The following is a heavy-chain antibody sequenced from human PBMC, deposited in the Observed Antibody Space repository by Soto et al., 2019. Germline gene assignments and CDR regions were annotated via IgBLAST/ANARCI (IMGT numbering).Heavy chain of an antibody. Sequence: EVQLVESGGGLVKPGGSLRLSCAASGFTFITYSMNWVRQAPGKGLEWVSSISSSSSYIYYADSVKGRFTISRDDAKNSLYLQMNSLRAEDTAVYYCARGEVNYYDSSGYTPVDYWGQGTLVTVSS. J-gene: IGHJ4*02. CDR3: ARGEVNYYDSSGYTPVDY. CDR2: ISSSSSYI. CDR1: GFTFITYS. V-gene: IGHV3-21*01. D-gene: IGHD3-22*01.